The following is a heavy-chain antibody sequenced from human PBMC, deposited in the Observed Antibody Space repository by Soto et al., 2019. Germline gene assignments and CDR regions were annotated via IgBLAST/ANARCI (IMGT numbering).Heavy chain of an antibody. J-gene: IGHJ6*02. CDR2: IIPIFGTA. V-gene: IGHV1-69*13. D-gene: IGHD2-2*01. CDR1: GGTFSSYA. Sequence: ASVKVSCKASGGTFSSYAISGVRQAPGQGLEWMGGIIPIFGTANYAQKFQGRVTITADESTSTAYMELSSLRSEDTAVYYCARVKVVPAAYYYYGMDVWGQGTTVTVS. CDR3: ARVKVVPAAYYYYGMDV.